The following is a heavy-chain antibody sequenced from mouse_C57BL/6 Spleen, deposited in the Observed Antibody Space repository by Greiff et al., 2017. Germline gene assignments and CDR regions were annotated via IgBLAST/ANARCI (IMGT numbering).Heavy chain of an antibody. D-gene: IGHD2-4*01. V-gene: IGHV1-82*01. CDR1: GYAFSSSW. CDR3: AEDYDVGAMDY. J-gene: IGHJ4*01. CDR2: IYPGDGDT. Sequence: QVQLKQSGPELVKPGASVKISCKASGYAFSSSWMNWVKQRPGKGLEWIGRIYPGDGDTNYNGKFKGKATLTADKSSSTAYMQLSSLTSEDSAVYFCAEDYDVGAMDYWGQGTSVTVSS.